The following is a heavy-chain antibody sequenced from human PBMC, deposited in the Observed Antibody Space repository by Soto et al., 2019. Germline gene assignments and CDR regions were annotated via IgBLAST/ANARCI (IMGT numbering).Heavy chain of an antibody. D-gene: IGHD2-15*01. CDR1: GYTFTSYY. CDR3: ARDGRYCSGGSCFNLNWFDP. J-gene: IGHJ5*02. CDR2: INPSGGST. Sequence: GASVKVSCKASGYTFTSYYMHWVRQAPGQGLEWMGIINPSGGSTSYAQKFQGRVTMTRDTSTSTVYMELSSLRSEDTAVYYCARDGRYCSGGSCFNLNWFDPWGQGTLVTVSS. V-gene: IGHV1-46*01.